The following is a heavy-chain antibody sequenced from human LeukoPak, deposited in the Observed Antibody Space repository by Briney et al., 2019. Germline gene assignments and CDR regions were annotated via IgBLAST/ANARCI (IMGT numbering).Heavy chain of an antibody. Sequence: PGGSLRLSCAASGFTFSSYGMSWVRQAPGKGLEWVSAISGSGGSTYYADSVKGRFTISRDNSKNTLYLQMNSLRAEDTAVYYCARLSYDSGTHYTCYEYWGQGTLVTVSS. D-gene: IGHD3-10*01. V-gene: IGHV3-23*01. CDR3: ARLSYDSGTHYTCYEY. J-gene: IGHJ4*02. CDR1: GFTFSSYG. CDR2: ISGSGGST.